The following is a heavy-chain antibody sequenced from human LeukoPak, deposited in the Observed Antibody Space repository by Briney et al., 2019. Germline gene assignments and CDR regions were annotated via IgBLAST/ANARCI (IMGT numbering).Heavy chain of an antibody. Sequence: GRSLRLSCAASGFTFSSYAMHWVRQAPGKGLEWVAVISYDGSNKYYADSVKGRFTISRDNSKNTLYLQMNSLRAEDTAVYYCATNTQQLALFDYWGRGTLVTVSS. V-gene: IGHV3-30-3*01. CDR1: GFTFSSYA. J-gene: IGHJ4*02. CDR3: ATNTQQLALFDY. CDR2: ISYDGSNK. D-gene: IGHD6-13*01.